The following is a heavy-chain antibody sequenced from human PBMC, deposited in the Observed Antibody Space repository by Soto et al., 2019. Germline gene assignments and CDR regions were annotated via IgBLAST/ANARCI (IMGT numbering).Heavy chain of an antibody. D-gene: IGHD2-15*01. J-gene: IGHJ6*02. CDR1: GGPISSDSFY. CDR2: IYYSGDT. Sequence: LSLTCTVSGGPISSDSFYWAWIRQPPGKGLEWIGIIYYSGDTYYNPSLAGRLTMSVDTSNQFSLTLRSVTAADTALYYCARNQPQRYCSGGTCRPAYGMDVWGQGTTVTVSS. V-gene: IGHV4-39*01. CDR3: ARNQPQRYCSGGTCRPAYGMDV.